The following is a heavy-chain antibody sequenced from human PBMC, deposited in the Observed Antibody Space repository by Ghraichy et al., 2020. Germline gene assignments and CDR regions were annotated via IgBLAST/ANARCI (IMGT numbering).Heavy chain of an antibody. CDR1: GGSISSYY. CDR2: IYYSGST. J-gene: IGHJ3*02. CDR3: ARLSTMALNDAFDI. Sequence: SETLSLTCTVSGGSISSYYWSWIRQPPGKGLEWIGYIYYSGSTNYNPSLKSRVTISVDTSKNQFSLKLSSVTAADTAVYYCARLSTMALNDAFDIWGQGTMVTVSS. D-gene: IGHD5-24*01. V-gene: IGHV4-59*08.